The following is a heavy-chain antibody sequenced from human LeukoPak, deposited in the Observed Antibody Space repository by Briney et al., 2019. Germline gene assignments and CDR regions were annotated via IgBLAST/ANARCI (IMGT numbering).Heavy chain of an antibody. V-gene: IGHV1-8*01. Sequence: GASVNVSYKPSVYTFTSYDINWVRPATGQGRDWMGWMNPNSGNTAYEHKFQGRVNITRSTSINTDYMELGSLRSQDTAVYYCARGAPMPYCSSTSCYAANYYYYMDVWGKGTTVTVSS. D-gene: IGHD2-2*01. CDR1: VYTFTSYD. CDR3: ARGAPMPYCSSTSCYAANYYYYMDV. J-gene: IGHJ6*03. CDR2: MNPNSGNT.